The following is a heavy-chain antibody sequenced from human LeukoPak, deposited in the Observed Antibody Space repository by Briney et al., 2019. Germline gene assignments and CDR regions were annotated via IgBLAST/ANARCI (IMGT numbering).Heavy chain of an antibody. CDR1: GYTFTSYG. CDR3: ARDVRIAAATQAFEY. CDR2: ISAYNSNT. J-gene: IGHJ4*02. D-gene: IGHD6-13*01. Sequence: ASVNVSCKASGYTFTSYGISWVRQAPEQGVECMGCISAYNSNTNHAQKLQGRVTITTDTSTSTAYMELRSLRSDDTAVYYCARDVRIAAATQAFEYWGQGTLVTVSS. V-gene: IGHV1-18*01.